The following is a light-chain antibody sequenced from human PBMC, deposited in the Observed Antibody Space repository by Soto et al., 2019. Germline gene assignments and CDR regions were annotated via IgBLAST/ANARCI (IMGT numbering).Light chain of an antibody. CDR3: QQSYSTPLS. CDR2: GAS. V-gene: IGKV1-39*01. CDR1: QSISSY. J-gene: IGKJ4*01. Sequence: DLQMTQSPSSLSASVGDRVTITCRASQSISSYLNWHQQKPGKAPKLLIYGASSLESGVPSRFSGSGSGTDFTLTISSLQPEDFATFYCQQSYSTPLSFGGGTKVEIK.